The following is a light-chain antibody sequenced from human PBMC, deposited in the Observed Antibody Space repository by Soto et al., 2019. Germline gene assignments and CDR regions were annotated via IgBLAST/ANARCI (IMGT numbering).Light chain of an antibody. CDR2: DVT. CDR3: SSCTSSTSYV. V-gene: IGLV2-14*01. Sequence: QSALTQPASVSGSPGQSITISCTGTSSDVGGYDYVSWYQQHPGKAPKLMIYDVTNRPSGVSNRFSGSKSGNTASLTISGLQAEDEASYYCSSCTSSTSYVFGTGTKLTVL. CDR1: SSDVGGYDY. J-gene: IGLJ1*01.